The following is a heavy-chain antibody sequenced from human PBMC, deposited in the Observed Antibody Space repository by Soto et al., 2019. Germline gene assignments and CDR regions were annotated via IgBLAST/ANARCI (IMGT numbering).Heavy chain of an antibody. CDR3: ARAYYDSSGYAFDY. V-gene: IGHV4-39*01. Sequence: QLQLQESGPGLVKPSETLSLTCTVSGGSISSSSYYWGWIRQPPGKGLEWIGSIYYSGSTYYNPSLKSRVTISGDTSKYQFSLKLSSVTAADTAVYYCARAYYDSSGYAFDYWGQGTLVTVSS. CDR1: GGSISSSSYY. J-gene: IGHJ4*02. D-gene: IGHD3-22*01. CDR2: IYYSGST.